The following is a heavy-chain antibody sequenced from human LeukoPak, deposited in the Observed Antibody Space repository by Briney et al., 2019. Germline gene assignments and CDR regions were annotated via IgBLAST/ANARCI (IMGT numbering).Heavy chain of an antibody. V-gene: IGHV4-34*01. CDR2: INHSGST. J-gene: IGHJ5*02. CDR1: GGSFSGYY. CDR3: ARGEEYYDFWSGYCFWFDP. D-gene: IGHD3-3*01. Sequence: SETLSLTCAVYGGSFSGYYWSWIRQPPGKGLEWIGEINHSGSTNYNPSLKSRVTISVDTSKNQFPLKLSSVTAADTAVYYCARGEEYYDFWSGYCFWFDPWGQGTLVTVSS.